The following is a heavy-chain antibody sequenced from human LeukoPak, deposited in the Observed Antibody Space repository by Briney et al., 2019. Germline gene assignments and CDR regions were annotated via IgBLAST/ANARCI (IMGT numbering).Heavy chain of an antibody. CDR2: IYPGDSDT. D-gene: IGHD6-19*01. CDR1: GYSFISYW. V-gene: IGHV5-51*01. J-gene: IGHJ4*02. CDR3: ARLNNIAVAGTYYFDY. Sequence: GESLKISGKGSGYSFISYWSGGVRQMPGKGLEWMGIIYPGDSDTRYSPSFQGQVTISADKSISTAYLQWSSLKASDTAMYYCARLNNIAVAGTYYFDYWGQGTLVTVSS.